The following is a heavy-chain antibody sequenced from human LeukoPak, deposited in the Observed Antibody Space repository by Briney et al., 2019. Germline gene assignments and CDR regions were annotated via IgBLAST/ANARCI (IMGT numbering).Heavy chain of an antibody. Sequence: ASVKVSCKASGYTFTGYYMHWVRQAPGQGLEWMGWINPNSGGTNYAQKFQGRVTMTRDTSISTAYMELSRLRSDDTAVYYCAITPRREYCSSTSCYPRGYFDYWGQGTLVTVSS. J-gene: IGHJ4*02. CDR3: AITPRREYCSSTSCYPRGYFDY. CDR1: GYTFTGYY. V-gene: IGHV1-2*02. CDR2: INPNSGGT. D-gene: IGHD2-2*01.